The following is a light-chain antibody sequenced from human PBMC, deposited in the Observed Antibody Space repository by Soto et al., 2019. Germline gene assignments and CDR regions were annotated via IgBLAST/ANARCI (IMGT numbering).Light chain of an antibody. Sequence: EIVLTQSPATLSLSPVETATLSCRASQSVSGYIGWYQQKPGQAPRLLIYAASTRATGIPDRFSGSGSGTDFTLSISRLEPEDFAMYYCQRYDSFRTFGQGTKVDIK. CDR3: QRYDSFRT. CDR1: QSVSGY. J-gene: IGKJ1*01. CDR2: AAS. V-gene: IGKV3-20*01.